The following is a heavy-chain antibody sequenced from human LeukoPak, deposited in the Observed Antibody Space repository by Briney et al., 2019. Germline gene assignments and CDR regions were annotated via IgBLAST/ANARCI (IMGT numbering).Heavy chain of an antibody. J-gene: IGHJ4*02. V-gene: IGHV3-23*01. CDR3: AKEGAVAGSMWFDY. CDR2: ITGSDGRT. Sequence: GGSLRLSCAASGFTFSSYVMSWVRQAPGKGLEWVSAITGSDGRTYYAESVKGRFAISRDNSKNTLYVQMNSLRAEDTAVYYCAKEGAVAGSMWFDYWGQGTLVTVSS. D-gene: IGHD6-19*01. CDR1: GFTFSSYV.